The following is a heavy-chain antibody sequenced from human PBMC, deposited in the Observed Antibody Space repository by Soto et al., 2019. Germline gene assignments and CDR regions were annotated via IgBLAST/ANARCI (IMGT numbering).Heavy chain of an antibody. CDR2: ISYSGTT. CDR1: GCSMISYY. D-gene: IGHD5-18*01. V-gene: IGHV4-30-4*01. Sequence: PSETLSLTCTVSGCSMISYYWSWIRQPPGEGLEWIGFISYSGTTSYSPSLKSRVAISLDTSKNQFSLSLSSVTAADTAVYYCARGRGYSYGLDPWGQGTLVTVSS. CDR3: ARGRGYSYGLDP. J-gene: IGHJ5*02.